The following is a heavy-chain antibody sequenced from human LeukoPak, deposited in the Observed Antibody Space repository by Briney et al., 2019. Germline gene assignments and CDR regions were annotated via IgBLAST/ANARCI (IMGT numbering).Heavy chain of an antibody. CDR2: MNPNSGNT. CDR3: VRKNYGSNRWFDP. Sequence: ASAKVSCKASGYTFTSYDINWVRQAPGQGLEWMGWMNPNSGNTGYAQKFQGRVTMTRNTSISTAYMELSSLRSEDTAVYYCVRKNYGSNRWFDPWGQGTLVTVSS. D-gene: IGHD4/OR15-4a*01. J-gene: IGHJ5*02. V-gene: IGHV1-8*01. CDR1: GYTFTSYD.